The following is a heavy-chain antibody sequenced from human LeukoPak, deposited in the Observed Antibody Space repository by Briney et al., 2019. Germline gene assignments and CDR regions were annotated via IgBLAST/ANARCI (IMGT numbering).Heavy chain of an antibody. CDR2: ISYIGST. CDR3: ARDRGNVGAARYAAAY. Sequence: PSETLSLTCTVSGGSITTSSYYWGWIRQPPGKGLEWIGSISYIGSTYYNPSLKSRVTISVDTSNNQFSLKLNSVTAADTAVYFCARDRGNVGAARYAAAYWGRGTLVTVSS. D-gene: IGHD6-6*01. J-gene: IGHJ4*01. CDR1: GGSITTSSYY. V-gene: IGHV4-39*07.